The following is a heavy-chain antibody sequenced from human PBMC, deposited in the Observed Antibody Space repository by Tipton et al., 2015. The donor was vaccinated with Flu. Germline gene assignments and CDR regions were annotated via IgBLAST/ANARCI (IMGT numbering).Heavy chain of an antibody. CDR1: GDSISSYY. Sequence: TLSLTRTVSGDSISSYYWSWIRQPPGKGLEWIGYSHYSGSTNYSPSLKSRVTISVDTSKNHLSLKLSSVTAADTAVYYCARHRRPSSWDFDYWGQGSLVTVSS. CDR2: SHYSGST. CDR3: ARHRRPSSWDFDY. D-gene: IGHD6-13*01. V-gene: IGHV4-59*08. J-gene: IGHJ4*02.